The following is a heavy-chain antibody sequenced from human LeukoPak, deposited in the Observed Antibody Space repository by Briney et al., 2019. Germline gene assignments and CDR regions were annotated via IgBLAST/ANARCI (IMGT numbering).Heavy chain of an antibody. CDR1: GVSISDNNFY. V-gene: IGHV4-39*01. CDR2: FYYSGGT. Sequence: SETLSLTCSVSGVSISDNNFYWAWIRQPPGKGLEWIGIFYYSGGTYYNPSLQSRVTISGDTSKNLFSLHLRSATVADTAIYFCARMSFAFDPSFFGYWGHGALVPVSS. D-gene: IGHD3-3*01. J-gene: IGHJ4*01. CDR3: ARMSFAFDPSFFGY.